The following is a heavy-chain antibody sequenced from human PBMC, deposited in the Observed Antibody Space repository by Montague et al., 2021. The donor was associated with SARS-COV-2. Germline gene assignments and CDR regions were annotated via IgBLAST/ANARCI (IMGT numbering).Heavy chain of an antibody. Sequence: SETLSFTCAVTGASMSPYHWSWIRQPPGKGLEWIGNLHHSGATNYNPSLESRVTMSVDTSKNQFSLNLISVTAADTAVYFCATSLGGRYYRADYYFDHWGQGILVTVSA. D-gene: IGHD3-10*01. CDR3: ATSLGGRYYRADYYFDH. CDR2: LHHSGAT. J-gene: IGHJ4*02. CDR1: GASMSPYH. V-gene: IGHV4-59*03.